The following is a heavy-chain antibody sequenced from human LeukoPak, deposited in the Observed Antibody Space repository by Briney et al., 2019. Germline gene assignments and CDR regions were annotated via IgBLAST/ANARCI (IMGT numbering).Heavy chain of an antibody. CDR3: AKGTGGYCSSTTCYHHFDY. D-gene: IGHD2-2*01. Sequence: PGGSLRLSCAASGFTFSSYAMSWVRQAPGKGLEWVSAISGSGGSTYYADSVKGRFTISRDNSKNTLYLQMNSLRAEDTAVYYCAKGTGGYCSSTTCYHHFDYWGQGTLVTVSS. CDR1: GFTFSSYA. V-gene: IGHV3-23*01. J-gene: IGHJ4*02. CDR2: ISGSGGST.